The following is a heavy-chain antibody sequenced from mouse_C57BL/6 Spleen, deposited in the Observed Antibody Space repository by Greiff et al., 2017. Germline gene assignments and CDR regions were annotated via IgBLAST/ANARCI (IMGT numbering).Heavy chain of an antibody. J-gene: IGHJ2*01. CDR3: ARGGDYYGSSLYYFDY. CDR1: GYTFTDYY. V-gene: IGHV1-26*01. Sequence: VQLQQSGPELVKPGASVKISCKASGYTFTDYYMNWVKQSHGKSLEWIGDINPNNGGTSYNQKFKGKATLTVDKSSSTAYMELRSLTSEDSAVXYCARGGDYYGSSLYYFDYWGQGTTLTVSS. CDR2: INPNNGGT. D-gene: IGHD1-1*01.